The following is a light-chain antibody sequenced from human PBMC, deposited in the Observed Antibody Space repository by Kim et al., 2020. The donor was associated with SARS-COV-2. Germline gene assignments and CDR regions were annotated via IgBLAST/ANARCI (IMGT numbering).Light chain of an antibody. J-gene: IGKJ1*01. CDR2: DAS. Sequence: DIQMTQSPSSLSASVGDRVTITCRASQSIITWLAWYQQKPGKAPKLLIFDASILQSGVPSRFSGSGSGTDFTLTISSLQPEDFASYFCQQDNSFSPTFGQGTKVDIK. CDR3: QQDNSFSPT. CDR1: QSIITW. V-gene: IGKV1-5*01.